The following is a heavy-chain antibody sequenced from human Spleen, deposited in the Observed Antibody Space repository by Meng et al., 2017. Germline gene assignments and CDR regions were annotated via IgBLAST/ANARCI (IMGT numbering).Heavy chain of an antibody. CDR3: ARSPTTMAHDFDY. CDR1: GGSISSSSYY. J-gene: IGHJ4*02. Sequence: SETLSLTCIVSGGSISSSSYYWGWIRQPPGKGLEWIGEINHSGSTNYNPSLESRATISVDTSQNNLTLKLSSVTAADSDVYYCARSPTTMAHDFDYWGQGTLVTVSS. D-gene: IGHD4-11*01. V-gene: IGHV4-39*02. CDR2: INHSGST.